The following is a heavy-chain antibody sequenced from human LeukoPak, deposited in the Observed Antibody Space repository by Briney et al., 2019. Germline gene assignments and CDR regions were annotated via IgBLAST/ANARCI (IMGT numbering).Heavy chain of an antibody. CDR1: EFTISRNY. Sequence: AGGSLTLSCTASEFTISRNYMLWFRQPPGKGLEWVSLIFSNDDTHYADSVKGRFTISRDTSKNTVSLQMNSLRVEDTAMYFCARDQMNYWGQGTLVSVSS. J-gene: IGHJ4*02. V-gene: IGHV3-53*01. D-gene: IGHD5-24*01. CDR3: ARDQMNY. CDR2: IFSNDDT.